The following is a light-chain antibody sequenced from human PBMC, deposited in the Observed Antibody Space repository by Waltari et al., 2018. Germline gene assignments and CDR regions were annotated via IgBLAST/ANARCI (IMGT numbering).Light chain of an antibody. CDR1: QSVRND. CDR2: GTS. Sequence: DIVVTQSPATLSVSLGERATLSCRASQSVRNDSAWYQQKPGQAPSLLIYGTSTRATGVSARFSGSGSETEFTLTITSLQSEDSAVYFCQQYNNSPLTFGGGTKVEIK. CDR3: QQYNNSPLT. V-gene: IGKV3-15*01. J-gene: IGKJ4*01.